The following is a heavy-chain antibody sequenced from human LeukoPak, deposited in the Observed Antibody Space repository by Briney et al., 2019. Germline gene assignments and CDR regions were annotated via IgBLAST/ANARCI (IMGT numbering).Heavy chain of an antibody. J-gene: IGHJ5*02. CDR1: IYTFTDYY. CDR3: ARGGWSLGYCSSSSCLDWFDH. CDR2: INPNSGGT. D-gene: IGHD2-2*01. V-gene: IGHV1-2*02. Sequence: ASVTVSFTASIYTFTDYYMHWVRQAPGQGREGMGWINPNSGGTNYAQKFQGRVTITRDTSISTAYMELSRLRSDDTAVYYCARGGWSLGYCSSSSCLDWFDHWGQGTLVTVSS.